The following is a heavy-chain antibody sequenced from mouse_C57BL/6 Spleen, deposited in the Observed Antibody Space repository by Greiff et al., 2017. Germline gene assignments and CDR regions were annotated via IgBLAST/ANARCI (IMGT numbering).Heavy chain of an antibody. Sequence: VQLQQSGPGLVKPSQSLSLTCSVTGYSITSGYYWNWIRQFPGNKLEWMGYISYDGSNNYNPSLKNRISITRDTSKNQFFLKLNSVTTEDTATYYCARDGSFDYFDYWGQGTTLTVSS. CDR2: ISYDGSN. CDR3: ARDGSFDYFDY. CDR1: GYSITSGYY. V-gene: IGHV3-6*01. J-gene: IGHJ2*01.